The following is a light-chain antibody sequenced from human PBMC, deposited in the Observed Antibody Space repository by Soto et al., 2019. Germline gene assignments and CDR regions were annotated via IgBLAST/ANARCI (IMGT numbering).Light chain of an antibody. Sequence: QSALTQPASVSGSPGQSITISCTGTSSDVGSYNLVSWYQQHPGKATKLMIYEVSKRPSGVSNRFSGSKSGNTASLTISGLQAEDEADYYCCSYAGSFSYVFGTGTKVTV. CDR3: CSYAGSFSYV. CDR2: EVS. CDR1: SSDVGSYNL. J-gene: IGLJ1*01. V-gene: IGLV2-23*02.